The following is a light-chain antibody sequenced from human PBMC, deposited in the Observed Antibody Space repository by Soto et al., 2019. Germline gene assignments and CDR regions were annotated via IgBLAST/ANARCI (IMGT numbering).Light chain of an antibody. J-gene: IGKJ2*01. CDR3: QQSYSTPRT. V-gene: IGKV1-39*01. CDR1: QSIITY. CDR2: AAS. Sequence: DIQMTQSPSSLSASVGDRVTITCRASQSIITYLNWYQQKPGKAPKLLISAASSLQSGVPSRFSGGGSETDFSLTISSLQPEDFATYYCQQSYSTPRTFGQGTKLEI.